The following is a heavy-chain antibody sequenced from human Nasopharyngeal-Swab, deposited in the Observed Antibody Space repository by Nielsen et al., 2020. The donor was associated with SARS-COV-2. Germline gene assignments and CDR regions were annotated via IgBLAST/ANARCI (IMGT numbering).Heavy chain of an antibody. CDR2: IRYDGSNR. Sequence: GESLKISCSASGFTFSSYGMHWVRQAPGKGLEWVAFIRYDGSNRYYTDPVKGRFTISRDNARNSLFLQMDSLRVEDTAIYYCAGNHDNTFWGQGNLVAVS. V-gene: IGHV3-30*02. D-gene: IGHD3-22*01. CDR3: AGNHDNTF. CDR1: GFTFSSYG. J-gene: IGHJ4*02.